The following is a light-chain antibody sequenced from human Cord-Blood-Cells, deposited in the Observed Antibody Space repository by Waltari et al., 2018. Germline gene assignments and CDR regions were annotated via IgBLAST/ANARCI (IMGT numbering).Light chain of an antibody. V-gene: IGLV1-44*01. CDR3: AAWDDSLNGWV. CDR1: RPNIGRKT. J-gene: IGLJ3*02. Sequence: QSVLTHPPSASGTPGHRVTISCSGRRPNIGRKTVNSYQQLPGTAPKLLIYSNNQRPSGVPDRFSGSKSGTSASLAISGLQSEDEADYYCAAWDDSLNGWVFGGGTKLTVL. CDR2: SNN.